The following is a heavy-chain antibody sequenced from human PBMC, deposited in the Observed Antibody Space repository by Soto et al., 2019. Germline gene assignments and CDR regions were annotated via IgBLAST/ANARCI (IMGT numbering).Heavy chain of an antibody. CDR1: GYTFTSYD. V-gene: IGHV1-8*01. J-gene: IGHJ6*02. Sequence: GASVKVSCKASGYTFTSYDINWVRQATGPGLEWMGWMNPNSGNTGYAQKFQGRVTMTRNTSISTAYMELSSLRSEDTAVYYCARGLGSSSWYHYGMDVWGQGTTVTVSS. CDR2: MNPNSGNT. CDR3: ARGLGSSSWYHYGMDV. D-gene: IGHD6-13*01.